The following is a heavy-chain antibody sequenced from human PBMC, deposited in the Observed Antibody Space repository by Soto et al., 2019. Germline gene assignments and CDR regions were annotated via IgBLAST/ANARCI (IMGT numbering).Heavy chain of an antibody. V-gene: IGHV3-48*01. Sequence: PGGSLRLSCAASGFTFSSYSMNWVRQAPGKGLEWVSYISSSSSTIYYADSVKGRFTISRDNAKNSLYLQMNSLRAEDTAVYYCAKESNVDTAMVTILPFDYWGQGTLVTVSS. CDR2: ISSSSSTI. CDR1: GFTFSSYS. J-gene: IGHJ4*02. CDR3: AKESNVDTAMVTILPFDY. D-gene: IGHD5-18*01.